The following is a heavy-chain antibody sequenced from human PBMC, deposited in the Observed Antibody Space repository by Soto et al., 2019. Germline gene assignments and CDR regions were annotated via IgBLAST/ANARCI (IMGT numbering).Heavy chain of an antibody. J-gene: IGHJ6*02. V-gene: IGHV5-51*01. CDR3: ARWTLPMGREVMSTMDV. CDR2: IYPGDSDT. D-gene: IGHD3-10*01. Sequence: GESLKISCKGSGYSFTSYWIGWVRQMPGKGLEWMGIIYPGDSDTRYSPSFQGQVTISADKSISTAYLQWSSLKASDTAMYYCARWTLPMGREVMSTMDVWGQGTTVTVSS. CDR1: GYSFTSYW.